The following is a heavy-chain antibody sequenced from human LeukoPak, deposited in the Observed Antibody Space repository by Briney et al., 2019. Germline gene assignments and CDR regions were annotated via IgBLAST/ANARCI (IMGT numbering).Heavy chain of an antibody. D-gene: IGHD1-14*01. CDR1: GFTFDDYG. V-gene: IGHV3-20*04. CDR2: INWNGGST. CDR3: AISPGITGTTTGFDY. J-gene: IGHJ4*02. Sequence: GGSLRLSCVGSGFTFDDYGMSWVRQSPGKGLEWVAGINWNGGSTGYADSVKGRFTISRDNAKNSLYLQMNSLRGEDTALYYGAISPGITGTTTGFDYWGQGTLVIVSS.